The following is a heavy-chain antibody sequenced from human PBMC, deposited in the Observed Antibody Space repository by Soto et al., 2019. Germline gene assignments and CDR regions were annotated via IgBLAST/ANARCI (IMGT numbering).Heavy chain of an antibody. CDR2: IWYDGSNK. D-gene: IGHD5-18*01. CDR3: ARDQVDTAMAFDY. J-gene: IGHJ4*02. V-gene: IGHV3-33*01. Sequence: FSSYGMHWVRQAPGKGLEWVAVIWYDGSNKYYADSVKGRFTISRDNSKNTLYLQMNSLRAEDTAVYYCARDQVDTAMAFDYWGQGTLVTVSS. CDR1: FSSYG.